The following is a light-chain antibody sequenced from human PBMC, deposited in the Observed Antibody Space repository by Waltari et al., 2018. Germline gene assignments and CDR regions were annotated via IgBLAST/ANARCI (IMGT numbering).Light chain of an antibody. CDR3: MQGLQPPWT. Sequence: DIMVTQSPLSLPVTPGEPASISCTSTQSLLQSNGYVYLDWYLQKPGQAPQVLMYLGSNRASGVPDRLSGSGSGTNFTLKISRVEAEDVGVYYCMQGLQPPWTFGQGTKVEI. CDR1: QSLLQSNGYVY. CDR2: LGS. J-gene: IGKJ1*01. V-gene: IGKV2-28*01.